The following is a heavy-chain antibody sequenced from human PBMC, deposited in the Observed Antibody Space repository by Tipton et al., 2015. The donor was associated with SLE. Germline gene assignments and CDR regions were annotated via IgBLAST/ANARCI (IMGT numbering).Heavy chain of an antibody. Sequence: TLSLTCTVSGDSLIGSHCTWIRQPPGKGLEWIGYIYYSGSTNYNPSLKSRVTISVDTSKNQFSLKLSSVTAADTAVYYCARAGGVEMATINYWGQGTLVTVSS. J-gene: IGHJ4*02. CDR2: IYYSGST. D-gene: IGHD5-24*01. V-gene: IGHV4-59*01. CDR1: GDSLIGSH. CDR3: ARAGGVEMATINY.